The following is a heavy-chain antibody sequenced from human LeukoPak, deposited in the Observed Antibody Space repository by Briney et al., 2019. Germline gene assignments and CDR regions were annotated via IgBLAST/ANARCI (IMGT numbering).Heavy chain of an antibody. CDR1: EFTFSSYS. CDR3: ARDVYNSI. D-gene: IGHD3-22*01. Sequence: PGGSLRLSCAASEFTFSSYSMNWVRQAPGKGPEWVSSIGTSSSYIYYADSLKGRFTISRDNAENSLYLQMSSLRAEDTAVYYCARDVYNSIWGQGTLVTVSS. CDR2: IGTSSSYI. J-gene: IGHJ4*02. V-gene: IGHV3-21*01.